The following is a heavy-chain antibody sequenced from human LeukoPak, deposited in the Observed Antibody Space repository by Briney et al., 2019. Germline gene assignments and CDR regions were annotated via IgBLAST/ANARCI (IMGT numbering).Heavy chain of an antibody. D-gene: IGHD6-13*01. J-gene: IGHJ4*02. CDR2: IKEDGSEK. CDR1: GFTFSNYW. V-gene: IGHV3-7*01. Sequence: GGSLRLSCAASGFTFSNYWMSWVRQAPGQGLEWLANIKEDGSEKYYVDSVKGRFTISRDNARNSLYLQMNSLRAEDTAVYYCASGRQLGYWGQGTLVTVSS. CDR3: ASGRQLGY.